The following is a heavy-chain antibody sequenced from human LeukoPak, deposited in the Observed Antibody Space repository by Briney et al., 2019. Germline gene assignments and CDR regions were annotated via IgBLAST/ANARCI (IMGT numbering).Heavy chain of an antibody. V-gene: IGHV4-4*07. J-gene: IGHJ3*02. CDR2: IYNSGSP. CDR1: GGSISSYY. CDR3: AKVKEGGYDSYDAFGI. Sequence: SETLPLTCTVSGGSISSYYWSWIRQPAGKGLEWIGRIYNSGSPNLNPSLKSRVTMSVDTSKNQLSLKLSSVTAADTAVYYCAKVKEGGYDSYDAFGIWGQGTMVTVSS. D-gene: IGHD5-12*01.